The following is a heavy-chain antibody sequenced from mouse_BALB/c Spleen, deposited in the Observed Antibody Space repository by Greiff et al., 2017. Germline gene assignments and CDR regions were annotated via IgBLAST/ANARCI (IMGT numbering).Heavy chain of an antibody. CDR3: AREGQDYAMDY. J-gene: IGHJ4*01. D-gene: IGHD3-3*01. CDR1: GYTFTDYN. Sequence: VHVKQSGPELVKPGASVKISCKASGYTFTDYNMHWVKQSHGKSLEWIGYIYPYNGGTGYNQKFKSKATLTVDNSSSTAYMELRSLTSEDSAVYYCAREGQDYAMDYWGQGTSVTVSS. CDR2: IYPYNGGT. V-gene: IGHV1S29*02.